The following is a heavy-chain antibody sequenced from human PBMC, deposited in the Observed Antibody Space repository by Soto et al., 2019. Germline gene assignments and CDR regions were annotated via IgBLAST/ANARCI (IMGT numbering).Heavy chain of an antibody. D-gene: IGHD3-10*01. CDR1: GFIVSSNY. J-gene: IGHJ4*02. Sequence: EVRLVESGGGLVQPGGSLRLSCAASGFIVSSNYMTWVRQAPGKGLEWVSLLYSGGATHYAAPVKGRFTISSHSSQNTLFLQMNSLRTEDTATYYCLRGRYGSQIHWGQGTKVTVSS. V-gene: IGHV3-53*04. CDR3: LRGRYGSQIH. CDR2: LYSGGAT.